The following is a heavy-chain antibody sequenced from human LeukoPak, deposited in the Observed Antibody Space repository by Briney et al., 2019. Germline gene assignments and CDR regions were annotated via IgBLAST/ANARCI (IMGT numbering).Heavy chain of an antibody. Sequence: ASVKVSCKASGYTFTGYFIHWVRQAPGQGLEWMGWINPNGGGTNYAQKFQGRVTMTRDSSISTAYMELSRLRSDDAAVYYCARASRRDNCIFFDSGGPGTRVSVSS. CDR1: GYTFTGYF. J-gene: IGHJ4*02. CDR2: INPNGGGT. CDR3: ARASRRDNCIFFDS. V-gene: IGHV1-2*02. D-gene: IGHD3-3*02.